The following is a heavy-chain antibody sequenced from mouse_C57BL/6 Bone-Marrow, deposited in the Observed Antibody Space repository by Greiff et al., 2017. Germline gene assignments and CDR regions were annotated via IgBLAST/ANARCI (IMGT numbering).Heavy chain of an antibody. CDR1: GYTFTSYD. D-gene: IGHD3-3*01. CDR2: IYPRDGST. J-gene: IGHJ4*01. V-gene: IGHV1-85*01. CDR3: ARAGTGYAMDY. Sequence: VQLQQSGPELVKPGASVKLSCKASGYTFTSYDINWVKQRPGQGLEWIGWIYPRDGSTKYNEKFKGKATLTVDTSSSTAYMELNSLTSENSAVYFCARAGTGYAMDYGDQGTSVTVSS.